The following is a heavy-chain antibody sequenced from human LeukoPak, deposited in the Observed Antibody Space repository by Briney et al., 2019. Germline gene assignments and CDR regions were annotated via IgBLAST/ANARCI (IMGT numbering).Heavy chain of an antibody. Sequence: ASVKVSCKASGYTFTGYYMHWVRQAPGQGLEWMGRINPNSGGTNYAQKFQGRVTMTRDTSISTAYMELSGLRSDDTAVYYCARDLVNIVLMVYAKQGDAFDIWGQGTMVTVSS. CDR2: INPNSGGT. CDR1: GYTFTGYY. CDR3: ARDLVNIVLMVYAKQGDAFDI. D-gene: IGHD2-8*01. V-gene: IGHV1-2*06. J-gene: IGHJ3*02.